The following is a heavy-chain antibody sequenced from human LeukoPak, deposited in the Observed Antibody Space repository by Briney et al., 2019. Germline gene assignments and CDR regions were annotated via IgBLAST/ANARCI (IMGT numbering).Heavy chain of an antibody. D-gene: IGHD3-10*01. CDR3: VTFGGFGVSLNSGYMDV. J-gene: IGHJ6*04. CDR1: GFTFSSYG. Sequence: QPGGSLRLSCAASGFTFSSYGMTWVRQAPGKGLEWVSAISSSGGSTYYADSVKGRFTISRDNSKNTLFLQMNSLRAEDTAVYYCVTFGGFGVSLNSGYMDVWGKGTTVTISS. CDR2: ISSSGGST. V-gene: IGHV3-23*01.